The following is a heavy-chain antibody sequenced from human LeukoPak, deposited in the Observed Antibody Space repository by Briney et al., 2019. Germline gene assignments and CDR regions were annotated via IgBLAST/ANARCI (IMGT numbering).Heavy chain of an antibody. CDR1: GGTFSSYA. D-gene: IGHD2-15*01. J-gene: IGHJ5*02. CDR3: ARAYCSGGSCYRFDP. CDR2: IIPIFGTA. Sequence: SVKVSCKASGGTFSSYAISWVRQAPGQGLEWMGGIIPIFGTANYAQKFQGRVTITADEFTSTAYMELSSLRSEDTAVYYCARAYCSGGSCYRFDPWGQGTLVTVSS. V-gene: IGHV1-69*01.